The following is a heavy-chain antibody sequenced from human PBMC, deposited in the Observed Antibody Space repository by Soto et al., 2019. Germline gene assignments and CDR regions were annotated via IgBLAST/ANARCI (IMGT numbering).Heavy chain of an antibody. J-gene: IGHJ4*02. CDR2: ISERGDTT. CDR1: GFTISRDA. CDR3: AKDKPGTTSFDY. Sequence: PGGSLRLSCAAPGFTISRDAMSWVRQAPGKGLEWVAAISERGDTTHYADSVKGRFTISRDTSKNTLYLQMNTLRAEDTAVYYCAKDKPGTTSFDYWGWGTLVTVSS. D-gene: IGHD1-1*01. V-gene: IGHV3-23*01.